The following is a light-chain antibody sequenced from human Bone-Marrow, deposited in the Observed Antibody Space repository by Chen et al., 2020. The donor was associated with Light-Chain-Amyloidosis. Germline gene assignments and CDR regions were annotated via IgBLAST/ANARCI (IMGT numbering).Light chain of an antibody. CDR3: QSADSSGTYEVI. CDR1: DLPTKY. V-gene: IGLV3-25*03. Sequence: SYERTQPPSVSVSPGQTARITCSGDDLPTKYAYWYQQKTGQAPVLVIHRDTERPSGISERFSGSSSGTTSTLTISGVQAEDEADYHCQSADSSGTYEVIFGGGTKLTVL. J-gene: IGLJ2*01. CDR2: RDT.